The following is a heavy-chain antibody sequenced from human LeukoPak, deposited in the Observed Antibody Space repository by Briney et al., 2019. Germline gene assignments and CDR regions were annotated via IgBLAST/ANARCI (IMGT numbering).Heavy chain of an antibody. CDR1: GFTFNDYA. D-gene: IGHD3-22*01. CDR2: ISYDGNYK. Sequence: PGGSLRPSCAASGFTFNDYAMHWVRQAPGKGLEWVAVISYDGNYKYYAASVKGRFTIFRDNSKNTLYLHMISLRTEDTGVYYCAKELMHYHDSSAYYGSDYWGRGTLVTVSS. CDR3: AKELMHYHDSSAYYGSDY. V-gene: IGHV3-30*18. J-gene: IGHJ4*02.